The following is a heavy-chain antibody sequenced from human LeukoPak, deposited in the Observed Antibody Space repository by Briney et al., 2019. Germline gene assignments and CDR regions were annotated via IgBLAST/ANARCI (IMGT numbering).Heavy chain of an antibody. J-gene: IGHJ3*02. CDR3: ARESLIVEAGTNAFDI. Sequence: TSETLSLTCTVSGGSISSSSYYWGWLRQPPGKGLEWIGSIYYSGSTYYNPSLKSRVTISVDTSKNQFSLKLSSVTAADTAVYYCARESLIVEAGTNAFDIWGQGTMVTVSS. CDR1: GGSISSSSYY. V-gene: IGHV4-39*07. D-gene: IGHD6-19*01. CDR2: IYYSGST.